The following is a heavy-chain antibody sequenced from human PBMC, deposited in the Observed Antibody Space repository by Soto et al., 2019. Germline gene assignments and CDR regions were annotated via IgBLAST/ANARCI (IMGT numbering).Heavy chain of an antibody. Sequence: QVQLEQSGGEVKQPGSSVRVSCKTSGGTFSTYAINWVRQAPGQGLEWMGAIIPLFGTADYSQKFQGRVTITADESTSTAYMELSSLRFADTAVYFCARPKGTYSSGYYYFDFWDQGTLVTVSS. D-gene: IGHD6-19*01. V-gene: IGHV1-69*01. CDR1: GGTFSTYA. CDR2: IIPLFGTA. CDR3: ARPKGTYSSGYYYFDF. J-gene: IGHJ4*02.